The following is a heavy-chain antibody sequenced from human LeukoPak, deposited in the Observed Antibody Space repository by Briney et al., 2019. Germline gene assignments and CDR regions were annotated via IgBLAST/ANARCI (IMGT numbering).Heavy chain of an antibody. CDR3: ARGPSSYYESSGYSYYFDF. V-gene: IGHV3-30*19. CDR2: IWSDGSNK. J-gene: IGHJ4*02. D-gene: IGHD3-22*01. Sequence: PGGSLRLSCAASGFTFSSYVMHWVRQAPGKGLEWVAVIWSDGSNKYYADSVKGRFTISRDNSKNMLYLQMNSLRSEDTAVYYCARGPSSYYESSGYSYYFDFWGQGTLVTVSS. CDR1: GFTFSSYV.